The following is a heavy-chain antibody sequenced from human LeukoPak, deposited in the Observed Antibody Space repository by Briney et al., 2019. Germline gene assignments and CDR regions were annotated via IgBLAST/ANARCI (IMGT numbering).Heavy chain of an antibody. CDR3: ARDPSWDYVWGSYRYPTGY. D-gene: IGHD3-16*02. J-gene: IGHJ4*02. CDR1: GFTFSSYE. Sequence: PGGSLRLSCAASGFTFSSYEMNWVRQAPGKGLEWVSYISSSGSTIYYADSVKGRFTISRDNAKNSLYLQMNSLRAEDTAVYYRARDPSWDYVWGSYRYPTGYWGQGTLVTVSS. V-gene: IGHV3-48*03. CDR2: ISSSGSTI.